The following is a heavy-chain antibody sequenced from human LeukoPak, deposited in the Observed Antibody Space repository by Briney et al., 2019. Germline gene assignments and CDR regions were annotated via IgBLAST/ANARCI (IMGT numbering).Heavy chain of an antibody. V-gene: IGHV1-18*01. CDR3: ARDRYYYDSSGNSPFDY. J-gene: IGHJ4*02. Sequence: GASVKVSCKASGYTFTSYGISWVRQAPGQGLEWMGWISVYNGNTNYAQKLQGRVTMTTDTSTSTAYMELRSLRSDDTAVYYCARDRYYYDSSGNSPFDYWGQGTLVTVSS. CDR1: GYTFTSYG. CDR2: ISVYNGNT. D-gene: IGHD3-22*01.